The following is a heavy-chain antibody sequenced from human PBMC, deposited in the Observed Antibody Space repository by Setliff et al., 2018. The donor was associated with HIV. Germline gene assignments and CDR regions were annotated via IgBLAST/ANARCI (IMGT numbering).Heavy chain of an antibody. CDR2: MNPNSGNT. Sequence: GASVKVSCKASGYSFTSYEINWVRQAPGQGLEWMGWMNPNSGNTVYAQKFQGRVTMTRDTSISTAYMELRSLSSEDTAIYYCAKPFGRYGSRQLDSWGQGTLGTVSS. CDR1: GYSFTSYE. J-gene: IGHJ4*02. V-gene: IGHV1-8*01. D-gene: IGHD2-15*01. CDR3: AKPFGRYGSRQLDS.